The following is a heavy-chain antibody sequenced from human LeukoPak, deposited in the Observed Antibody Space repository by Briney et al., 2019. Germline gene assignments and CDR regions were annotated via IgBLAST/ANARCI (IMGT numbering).Heavy chain of an antibody. V-gene: IGHV4-34*01. CDR1: GGSFSGYY. CDR2: INHSGST. CDR3: ARVRRKKGYSSSWYVPYFDY. D-gene: IGHD6-13*01. J-gene: IGHJ4*02. Sequence: SETLSLTCAVYGGSFSGYYWSWIRQPPGKGLGWIGEINHSGSTNYNPSLKSRVTISVDTSKNQFSLKLSSVTAADTAVYYCARVRRKKGYSSSWYVPYFDYWGQGTLVTVSS.